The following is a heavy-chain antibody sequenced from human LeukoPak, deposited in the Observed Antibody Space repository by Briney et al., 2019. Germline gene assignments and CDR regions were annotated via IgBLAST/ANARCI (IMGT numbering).Heavy chain of an antibody. CDR3: ARGDDYGGNWYYFDY. D-gene: IGHD4-23*01. CDR1: GFTVSSKY. J-gene: IGHJ4*02. V-gene: IGHV3-53*01. Sequence: GGSLRLSCAASGFTVSSKYMSWVRQAPGKGLEWVSVIYRDGNTYYADSVKGRFTISRDNSKNTVYLQMNSLRAEDTAVYYCARGDDYGGNWYYFDYWGQGTLVTASS. CDR2: IYRDGNT.